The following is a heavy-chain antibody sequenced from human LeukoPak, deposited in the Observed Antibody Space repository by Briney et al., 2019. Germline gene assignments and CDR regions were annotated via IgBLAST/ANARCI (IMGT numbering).Heavy chain of an antibody. V-gene: IGHV3-23*01. D-gene: IGHD4/OR15-4a*01. CDR1: GFTFSNYA. CDR3: AKGPLTRFDY. CDR2: INGNGDST. Sequence: GGPLRLSCAASGFTFSNYAMNWVRQAPGKGLEWVSAINGNGDSTYYADSVKGRFTISRDNSKNTLYLQVNSLRAEDTAVYYCAKGPLTRFDYWGQGTLVTVSS. J-gene: IGHJ4*02.